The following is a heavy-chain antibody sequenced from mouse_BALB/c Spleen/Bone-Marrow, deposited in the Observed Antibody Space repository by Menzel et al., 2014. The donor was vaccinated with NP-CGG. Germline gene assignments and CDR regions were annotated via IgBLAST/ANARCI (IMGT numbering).Heavy chain of an antibody. Sequence: EVKLVESGGGLVKSGGSLKLSCAASGFSFNSYGMSWVRQTPEKRLEWVATISGGGSYTFYPDGVKGRFTISRDNAKNNLYLQLGSLRSEDTALYYCARHAYYDQTEVSFVYWGQGTLVTVSA. CDR3: ARHAYYDQTEVSFVY. CDR1: GFSFNSYG. V-gene: IGHV5-9-2*01. D-gene: IGHD2-4*01. J-gene: IGHJ3*01. CDR2: ISGGGSYT.